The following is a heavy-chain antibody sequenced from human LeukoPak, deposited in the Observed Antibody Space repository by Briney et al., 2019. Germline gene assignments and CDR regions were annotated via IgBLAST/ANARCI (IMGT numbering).Heavy chain of an antibody. CDR1: GGSINSYY. Sequence: PSETLSLTCTASGGSINSYYWNWIRQPPGKGLEWIGYFYYSGSTNYNPSLKSRVTISVDKSKNQFSLKLSSVTAADTAVYYCGAGGWYSSGNDYWGQGTLVTVSS. CDR2: FYYSGST. D-gene: IGHD6-19*01. CDR3: GAGGWYSSGNDY. V-gene: IGHV4-59*03. J-gene: IGHJ4*02.